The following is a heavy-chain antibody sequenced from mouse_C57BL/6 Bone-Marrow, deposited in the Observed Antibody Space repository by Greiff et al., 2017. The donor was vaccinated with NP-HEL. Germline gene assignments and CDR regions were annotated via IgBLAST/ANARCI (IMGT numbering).Heavy chain of an antibody. CDR1: GYTFTSYW. Sequence: VKLQQPGAELVRPGSSVKLSCKASGYTFTSYWMDWVKQRPGQGLEWIGNIYPSDSETHYNQKFKDKATLTVDKSSSTAYMQLSSLTSEDSAVYYCARGEGYYAMDYWGQGTSVTVSS. CDR3: ARGEGYYAMDY. CDR2: IYPSDSET. V-gene: IGHV1-61*01. J-gene: IGHJ4*01.